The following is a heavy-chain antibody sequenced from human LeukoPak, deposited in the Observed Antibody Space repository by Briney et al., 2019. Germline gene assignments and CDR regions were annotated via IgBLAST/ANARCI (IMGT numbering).Heavy chain of an antibody. D-gene: IGHD6-13*01. J-gene: IGHJ4*02. V-gene: IGHV1-2*02. CDR2: INPNSGGT. CDR3: ARLSGIAAAVGY. CDR1: GYTFTGYY. Sequence: ASVKVSCKASGYTFTGYYMHWVRQAPGQGLEWMGWINPNSGGTNYAQKFQVRVTMTRDTSISTAYMELSRLRSDDTAVYYCARLSGIAAAVGYWGQGTLVTVSS.